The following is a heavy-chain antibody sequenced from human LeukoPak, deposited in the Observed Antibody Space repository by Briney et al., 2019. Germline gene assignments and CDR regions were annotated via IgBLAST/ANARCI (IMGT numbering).Heavy chain of an antibody. V-gene: IGHV3-30*04. D-gene: IGHD3-16*01. CDR3: VRDGGPNYDH. J-gene: IGHJ4*02. CDR1: GFTFSNYV. Sequence: QPGGSLRLSCAASGFTFSNYVFQWVRQAPGKGLEWVAYISHDGKTIYYADSVKGRFIISRDNSKNTVAFQMNSLRTEDTAVYYCVRDGGPNYDHWGQGTLVIVSS. CDR2: ISHDGKTI.